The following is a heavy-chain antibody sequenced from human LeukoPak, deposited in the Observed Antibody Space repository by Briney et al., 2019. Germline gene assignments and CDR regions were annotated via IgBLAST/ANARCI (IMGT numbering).Heavy chain of an antibody. CDR2: IYYSGST. V-gene: IGHV4-39*07. CDR3: ARDPGRYFDY. J-gene: IGHJ4*02. Sequence: PSETLSLTCTVSGGSISSSSYYWGWIRQPPGKGLEWIGSIYYSGSTYYNPSLKSRVTISVDTSKNQFSLKLSSVTAADTAVYYCARDPGRYFDYWGQGTLVTVSS. CDR1: GGSISSSSYY.